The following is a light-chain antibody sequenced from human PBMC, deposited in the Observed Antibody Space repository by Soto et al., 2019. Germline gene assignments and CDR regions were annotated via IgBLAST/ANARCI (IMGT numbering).Light chain of an antibody. V-gene: IGKV3-20*01. Sequence: EIVLTQSPGTLSLSPGERATLSCRASQSVNSNYLAWYQQKPGQAPRLLIYGASNRATGIPGRFTGSGSGTDFTLTISRLEPEDFAVYYCQQCGGSPLYTFGQGTKLEIK. CDR2: GAS. CDR3: QQCGGSPLYT. J-gene: IGKJ2*01. CDR1: QSVNSNY.